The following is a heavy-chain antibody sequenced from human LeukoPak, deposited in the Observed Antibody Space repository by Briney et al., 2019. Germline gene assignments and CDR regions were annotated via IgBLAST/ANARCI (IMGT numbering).Heavy chain of an antibody. CDR1: GYTFTGYH. Sequence: ASVKVSCKASGYTFTGYHMHWVRQDPGQGLEWMGRINPNRGVTGYAQKFQGRVTMTGDTSISTAYMELSRLRSDDTAVYYCARGAGLRCSSTSCSRWFDPWGQGTLVIVSS. D-gene: IGHD2-2*01. J-gene: IGHJ5*02. V-gene: IGHV1-2*06. CDR2: INPNRGVT. CDR3: ARGAGLRCSSTSCSRWFDP.